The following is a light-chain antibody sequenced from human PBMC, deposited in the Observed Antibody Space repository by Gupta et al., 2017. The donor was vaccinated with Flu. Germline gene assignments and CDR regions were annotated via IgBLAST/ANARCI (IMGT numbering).Light chain of an antibody. V-gene: IGKV1-27*01. CDR1: QDINNY. CDR3: QKYDSAPRT. CDR2: AAS. Sequence: GDRVTITCRASQDINNYLAWYQQKPGKVPKRLIYAASTLQSGVPSRFSGSGSGTDFTLTISSLQPEDVATYYCQKYDSAPRTFGQGTKVEIK. J-gene: IGKJ1*01.